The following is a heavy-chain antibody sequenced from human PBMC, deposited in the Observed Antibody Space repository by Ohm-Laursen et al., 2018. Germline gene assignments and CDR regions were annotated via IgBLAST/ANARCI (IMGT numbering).Heavy chain of an antibody. J-gene: IGHJ4*02. V-gene: IGHV4-4*07. CDR2: ISSSGSS. CDR1: GGSMNNYF. Sequence: SDTLSLTCTVSGGSMNNYFWTWIRQPAGKGLEWIGRISSSGSSNYNPSLKSRVTMSVDTSKNQFSLNLRSVTAADTAVYYCARDSSGSGGDSDYWGQGTLVTVSS. D-gene: IGHD3-10*01. CDR3: ARDSSGSGGDSDY.